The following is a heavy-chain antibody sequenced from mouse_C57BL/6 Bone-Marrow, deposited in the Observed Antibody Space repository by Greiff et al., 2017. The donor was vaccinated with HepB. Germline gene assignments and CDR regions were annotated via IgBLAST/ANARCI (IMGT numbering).Heavy chain of an antibody. Sequence: VQLKESGAELVRPGASVKLSCTASGFNIKDYYMHWVKQRPEQGLEWIGRIDPEDGDTEYAPKFQGKATMTADTSSNAAYLQLSSLTSEDTAVDYSTTYGDGYYFAYWGQGTLVTVSA. CDR3: TTYGDGYYFAY. D-gene: IGHD2-3*01. CDR2: IDPEDGDT. V-gene: IGHV14-1*01. CDR1: GFNIKDYY. J-gene: IGHJ3*01.